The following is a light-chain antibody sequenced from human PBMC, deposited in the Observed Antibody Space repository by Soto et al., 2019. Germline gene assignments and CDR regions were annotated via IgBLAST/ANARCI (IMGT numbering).Light chain of an antibody. CDR3: QQYNNWPPT. CDR1: QSVTGN. J-gene: IGKJ5*01. V-gene: IGKV3-15*01. Sequence: ELVMTWSPASLSVSPGESATLSCRASQSVTGNLACYPQKPGQAPRVLMCGASTRAPGIPARFSGGGSGTEFTLTISSLQSDDFATYYCQQYNNWPPTFGQGTRLEIK. CDR2: GAS.